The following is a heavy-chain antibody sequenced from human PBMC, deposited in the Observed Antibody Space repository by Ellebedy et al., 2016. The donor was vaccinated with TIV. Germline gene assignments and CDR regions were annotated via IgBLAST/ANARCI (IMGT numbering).Heavy chain of an antibody. CDR3: AKGSGLFDNSGYDSLGDY. V-gene: IGHV3-23*01. CDR1: GFTFYNYA. D-gene: IGHD5-12*01. CDR2: ISGSGDKT. Sequence: GESLKISCEASGFTFYNYAMTWVRQAPGRGLEWVAAISGSGDKTYYADSVTGRFTTSRDNSKNTVYLQMNTLRAEDTAIYYCAKGSGLFDNSGYDSLGDYWGQGTLVTVSS. J-gene: IGHJ4*02.